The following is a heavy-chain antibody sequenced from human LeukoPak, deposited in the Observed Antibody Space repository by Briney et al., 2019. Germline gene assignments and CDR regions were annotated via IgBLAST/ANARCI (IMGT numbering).Heavy chain of an antibody. CDR3: ARAETWTTPSDY. J-gene: IGHJ4*02. CDR1: GFTFSSYV. V-gene: IGHV3-30*04. CDR2: ISYDGSNK. Sequence: PGRSLRLSCAASGFTFSSYVMQWARQAPGKGLEWVAVISYDGSNKYYADSVKGRFTISRDNSKNTLYLQMNSLRAEDTAVYYCARAETWTTPSDYWGQGTLVTVSS. D-gene: IGHD1-14*01.